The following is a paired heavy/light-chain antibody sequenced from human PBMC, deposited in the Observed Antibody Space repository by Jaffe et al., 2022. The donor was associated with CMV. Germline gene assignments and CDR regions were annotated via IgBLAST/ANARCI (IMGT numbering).Light chain of an antibody. CDR1: QSLLHSNGYNY. CDR2: LGS. V-gene: IGKV2-28*01. Sequence: DIVMTQSPLSLPVTPGEPASISCRSSQSLLHSNGYNYLDWYLQKPGQSPQLLIYLGSNRASGVPDRFSGSGSGTDFTLKISRVEAEDVGVYYCMQALQTPVTFGQGTKLEIK. CDR3: MQALQTPVT. J-gene: IGKJ2*01.
Heavy chain of an antibody. D-gene: IGHD3-22*01. J-gene: IGHJ4*02. CDR3: ARVGRGSYYDSSGYRGVSYQGIYFDY. CDR1: GYTFTSYY. V-gene: IGHV1-46*01. Sequence: QVQLVQSGAEVKKPGASVKVSCKASGYTFTSYYMHWVRQAPGQGLEWMGIINPSGGSTSYAQKFQGRVTMTRDTSTSTVYMELSSLRSEDTAVYYCARVGRGSYYDSSGYRGVSYQGIYFDYWGQGTLVTVSS. CDR2: INPSGGST.